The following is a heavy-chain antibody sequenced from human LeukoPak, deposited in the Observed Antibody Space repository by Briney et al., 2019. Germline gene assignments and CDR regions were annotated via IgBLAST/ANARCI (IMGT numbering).Heavy chain of an antibody. CDR3: AGRAGAYSHPYDY. D-gene: IGHD4/OR15-4a*01. Sequence: GGSLRLSCAASGFTFSSYEMNWVRQAPGKGLEWVSYISSSGSTIYYADSVKGRFTISRDNSKNTLYLQMNSLRAEDTAVYYCAGRAGAYSHPYDYWGQGTLVTVSS. CDR1: GFTFSSYE. CDR2: ISSSGSTI. J-gene: IGHJ4*02. V-gene: IGHV3-48*03.